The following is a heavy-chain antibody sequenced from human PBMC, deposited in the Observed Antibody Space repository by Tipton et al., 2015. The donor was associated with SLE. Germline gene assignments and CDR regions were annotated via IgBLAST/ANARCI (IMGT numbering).Heavy chain of an antibody. CDR2: IYYSGST. D-gene: IGHD2-2*01. Sequence: TLSLTCTVSGYSISGGYYWSWIRQPPGKGLEWIGYIYYSGSTNYNPSLKSRVAISVDTSKNQFSLKLSSVTAADTAVYYCASSTSCYTYWYFDLWGRGTLVTVSS. CDR3: ASSTSCYTYWYFDL. J-gene: IGHJ2*01. CDR1: GYSISGGYY. V-gene: IGHV4-61*08.